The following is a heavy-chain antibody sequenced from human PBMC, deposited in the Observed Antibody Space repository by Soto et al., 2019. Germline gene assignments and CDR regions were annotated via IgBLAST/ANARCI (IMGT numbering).Heavy chain of an antibody. V-gene: IGHV3-23*01. D-gene: IGHD3-22*01. CDR1: GFTFSSYA. CDR2: ISGSGGST. Sequence: EVQLLESGGGLVQPGGSLRLSCEASGFTFSSYAMSWVRQAPGKGLEWVSAISGSGGSTYYADSVKGRFTISRDNSKNTLYLQMNSLRAEDTAVYYCAKDQRGYYDSSGIDYWGQGTLVTVSS. J-gene: IGHJ4*02. CDR3: AKDQRGYYDSSGIDY.